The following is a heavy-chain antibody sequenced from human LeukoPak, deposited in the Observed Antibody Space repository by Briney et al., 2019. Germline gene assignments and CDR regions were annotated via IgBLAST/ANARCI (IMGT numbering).Heavy chain of an antibody. D-gene: IGHD2-2*01. Sequence: PGGSLRLSCAASGFTFSSYCMAWIRQPPEKGLEWIGEINHSGSTNYNPSLKSRVTISVDTSNNQFSLKLSSVPAADTAVYYCASVRKGYCSSTSCYAKGYYYYYMDVWGKGTTVTISS. CDR2: INHSGST. CDR1: GFTFSSYC. V-gene: IGHV4-34*01. J-gene: IGHJ6*03. CDR3: ASVRKGYCSSTSCYAKGYYYYYMDV.